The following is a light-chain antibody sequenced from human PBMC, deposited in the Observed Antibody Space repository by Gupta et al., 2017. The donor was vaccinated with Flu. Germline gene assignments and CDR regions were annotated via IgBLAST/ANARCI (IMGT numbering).Light chain of an antibody. J-gene: IGLJ1*01. CDR3: SSSTSITTLI. CDR1: ADDVGGSKY. Sequence: QSALTQPASISGSPGQTITISCIGTADDVGGSKYVSWYQQHADKAPRLIIYDVTKRTSEISDRFSASKSGNTASLTISGLRPEDEADYYCSSSTSITTLIFGTGTKVTVL. V-gene: IGLV2-14*03. CDR2: DVT.